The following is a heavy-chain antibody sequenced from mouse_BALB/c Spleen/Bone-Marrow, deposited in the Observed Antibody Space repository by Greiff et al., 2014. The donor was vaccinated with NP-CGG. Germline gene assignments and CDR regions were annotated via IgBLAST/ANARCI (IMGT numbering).Heavy chain of an antibody. D-gene: IGHD1-1*01. V-gene: IGHV3-2*02. CDR1: GYSITSDYA. CDR3: ARRGYYGSSLDY. J-gene: IGHJ2*01. CDR2: ISYSGDT. Sequence: ESGPGLVKPSQSLSLTCTVTGYSITSDYAWNWIRQFPGNKLEWMGYISYSGDTSYNPSLKSRISIARDTSKNQFFLQLNSVTTADTATYYCARRGYYGSSLDYWGQGNTLTVSS.